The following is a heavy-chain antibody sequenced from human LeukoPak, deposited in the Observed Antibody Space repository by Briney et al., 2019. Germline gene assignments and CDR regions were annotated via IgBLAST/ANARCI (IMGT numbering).Heavy chain of an antibody. J-gene: IGHJ5*02. CDR3: ARDLSSIVVAGMCWFDP. D-gene: IGHD6-19*01. V-gene: IGHV1-2*02. Sequence: GASVKVSCKASGYTFTGYYMHWVRQAPGQGLEWMGWINPKSGDTKYAQKFQGRVTMTRDMSISTVYMDLSRLRFDDTAVYYCARDLSSIVVAGMCWFDPWGQGTLVTVSS. CDR1: GYTFTGYY. CDR2: INPKSGDT.